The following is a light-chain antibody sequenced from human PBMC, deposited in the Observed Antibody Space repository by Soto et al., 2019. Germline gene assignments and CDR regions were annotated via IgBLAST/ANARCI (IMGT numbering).Light chain of an antibody. V-gene: IGLV1-44*01. CDR2: SND. J-gene: IGLJ1*01. CDR3: AAWDDRMNGYV. Sequence: QSVLTQPPSASGTPGQRVTISCSGSSSNIESNTVTWYQQLPGTAPKLVIYSNDDRPSGVPARFSGSTSGTSASLAISGLQSEDEADYYCAAWDDRMNGYVSGGGTKVTVL. CDR1: SSNIESNT.